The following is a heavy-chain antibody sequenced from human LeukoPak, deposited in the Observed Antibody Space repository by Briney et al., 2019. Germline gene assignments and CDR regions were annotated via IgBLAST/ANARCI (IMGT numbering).Heavy chain of an antibody. D-gene: IGHD1-14*01. CDR3: TRDSTTLCCVY. CDR1: GFTFNTYG. Sequence: GGSLRLSCAASGFTFNTYGMTWVRQAPGKGLEWVSLISVSSGGTYYADSVKGRFTISRDNTKNSLYLQMNNLRAEETAMYYCTRDSTTLCCVYWGQGTLVTVSS. J-gene: IGHJ4*02. CDR2: ISVSSGGT. V-gene: IGHV3-21*01.